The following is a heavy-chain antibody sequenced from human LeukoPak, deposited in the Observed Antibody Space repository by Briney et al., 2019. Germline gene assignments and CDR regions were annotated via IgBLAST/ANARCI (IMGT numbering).Heavy chain of an antibody. V-gene: IGHV4-4*07. CDR2: IYTSGST. J-gene: IGHJ3*02. D-gene: IGHD3-22*01. CDR3: ARDGGGYYDSSGPIDAFDI. CDR1: GGSISSYY. Sequence: SETLSLTCTVSGGSISSYYWSWLRQPAGKGLEWIGRIYTSGSTNYNPSLKSRVTMSVDTSKNQFSLKLSSVTAADTAVYYCARDGGGYYDSSGPIDAFDIWGQGTMVTVSS.